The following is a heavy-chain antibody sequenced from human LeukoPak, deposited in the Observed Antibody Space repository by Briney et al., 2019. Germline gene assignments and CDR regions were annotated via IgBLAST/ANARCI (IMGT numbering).Heavy chain of an antibody. V-gene: IGHV3-53*01. CDR1: GFSVSNTY. D-gene: IGHD2-21*02. CDR2: IYSGGNT. J-gene: IGHJ4*02. Sequence: GRSLRLSCAASGFSVSNTYMSWVRQAPGKGLEWVSIIYSGGNTYYADSVKGRFTISRDNSKNTLYLQMNRLRPEDTAVYYCARGTVTAPDYWGQGTLVTVSS. CDR3: ARGTVTAPDY.